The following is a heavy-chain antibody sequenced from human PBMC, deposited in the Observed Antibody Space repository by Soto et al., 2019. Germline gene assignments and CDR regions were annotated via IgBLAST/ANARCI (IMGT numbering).Heavy chain of an antibody. CDR3: ARSCIMVTFGGVIAQYYFDY. CDR1: GGSISSSSYY. D-gene: IGHD3-16*02. CDR2: IYYSGST. Sequence: QLQLQESGPGLVKPSETLSLTCTVSGGSISSSSYYWGWIRQPPGKGLEWIGSIYYSGSTYYNPSLKSRVTISVDTSKNQFSLKLSSVTAADTAVYYCARSCIMVTFGGVIAQYYFDYWGQGTLVTVSS. V-gene: IGHV4-39*01. J-gene: IGHJ4*02.